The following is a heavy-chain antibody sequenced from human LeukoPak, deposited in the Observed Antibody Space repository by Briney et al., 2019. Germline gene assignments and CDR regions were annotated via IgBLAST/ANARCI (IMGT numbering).Heavy chain of an antibody. D-gene: IGHD3-10*01. Sequence: SETLSLTCNVSGGSITSYYWSWIRQPPGTGLEWIGYIFYSGSTIYNPSLKSRVTMSVDTSKNQFSQKLSSVTAADTAVYYWARDRRWFGFDIWGQGTMVTVSS. V-gene: IGHV4-59*01. J-gene: IGHJ3*02. CDR3: ARDRRWFGFDI. CDR2: IFYSGST. CDR1: GGSITSYY.